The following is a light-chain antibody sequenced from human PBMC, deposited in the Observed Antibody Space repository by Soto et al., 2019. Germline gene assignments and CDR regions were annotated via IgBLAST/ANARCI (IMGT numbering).Light chain of an antibody. Sequence: QSALTQPASVSGSPGQSITISCTGTSSDIGYYVSWYQHHPDKAPTLMIYEVNNRPSGVSNRFSGSKSGNTASLTISGLQAEDEADYYCSSYTSSNTWVFGGGTKLTVL. J-gene: IGLJ3*02. V-gene: IGLV2-14*01. CDR1: SSDIGYY. CDR3: SSYTSSNTWV. CDR2: EVN.